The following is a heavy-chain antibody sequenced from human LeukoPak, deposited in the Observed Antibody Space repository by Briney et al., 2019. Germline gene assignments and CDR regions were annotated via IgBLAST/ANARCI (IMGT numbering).Heavy chain of an antibody. V-gene: IGHV3-30*03. J-gene: IGHJ3*02. Sequence: GRSLRLSCAASGFTFSSYGMHWVRQAPGKGLEWVAVISYDGSNKYYADSVKGRFTISRDNSKNTLYLQINSLRAEDTAVYYCARGGYCSSTSCYVGGSAFDIWDQGTMVTVSS. CDR1: GFTFSSYG. CDR3: ARGGYCSSTSCYVGGSAFDI. CDR2: ISYDGSNK. D-gene: IGHD2-2*01.